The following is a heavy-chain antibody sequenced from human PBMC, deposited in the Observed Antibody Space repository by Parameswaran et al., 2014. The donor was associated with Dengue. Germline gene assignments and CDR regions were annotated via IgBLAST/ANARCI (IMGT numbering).Heavy chain of an antibody. D-gene: IGHD2-15*01. J-gene: IGHJ5*02. Sequence: VRQAPGKGLEWIGEINHSGSTNYNPSLKSRVTISVDTSKNQFSLKLRSVTAADTAVYYCARGGRPEERYCSGGSCYSFWFDPWGQGTLVTVSS. V-gene: IGHV4-34*01. CDR2: INHSGST. CDR3: ARGGRPEERYCSGGSCYSFWFDP.